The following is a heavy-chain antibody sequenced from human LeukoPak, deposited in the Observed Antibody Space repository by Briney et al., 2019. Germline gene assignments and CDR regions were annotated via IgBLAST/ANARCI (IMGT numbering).Heavy chain of an antibody. Sequence: GGSLRLSCAASGFTFSNAWMSWVRQAPGKGLEWVGRIKSKTDGETTDYAAPVKGRLTISRDDSKNTLYLQMNSLKTEDTAVYYCTTDLFRPTMIVVVFRSDAFDIWGQGTMVTVSS. CDR2: IKSKTDGETT. D-gene: IGHD3-22*01. V-gene: IGHV3-15*01. CDR1: GFTFSNAW. J-gene: IGHJ3*02. CDR3: TTDLFRPTMIVVVFRSDAFDI.